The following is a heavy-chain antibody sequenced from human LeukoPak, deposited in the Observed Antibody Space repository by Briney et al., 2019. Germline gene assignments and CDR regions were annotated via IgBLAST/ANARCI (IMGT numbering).Heavy chain of an antibody. D-gene: IGHD5-18*01. V-gene: IGHV4-59*11. Sequence: SETLSLTCTVSGASISSHYWAWLRQPPGKGLEWIGYMYDSGGTKDNPSLKNRVTVSADTSRNQFSLRLNSVTAADTAVYYCATIKRGNIYGYFDFWGQGVLVTVSS. CDR2: MYDSGGT. CDR1: GASISSHY. CDR3: ATIKRGNIYGYFDF. J-gene: IGHJ4*02.